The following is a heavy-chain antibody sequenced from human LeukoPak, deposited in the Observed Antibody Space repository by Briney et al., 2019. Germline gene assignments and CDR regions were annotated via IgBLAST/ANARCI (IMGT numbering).Heavy chain of an antibody. D-gene: IGHD6-19*01. Sequence: SVKVSCKASGGTFSSYAISWVRQAPGQGLEWMGRIIPILGIANYAQKFQGRVTITADESTSTAYMELSSLRSEDTAVYYCARDQGVAVAGNASDYWGQGTLVTVSS. V-gene: IGHV1-69*04. CDR3: ARDQGVAVAGNASDY. J-gene: IGHJ4*02. CDR1: GGTFSSYA. CDR2: IIPILGIA.